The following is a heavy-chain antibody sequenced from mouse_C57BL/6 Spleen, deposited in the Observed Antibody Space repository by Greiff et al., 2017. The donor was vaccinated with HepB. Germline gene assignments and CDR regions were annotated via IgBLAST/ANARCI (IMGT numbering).Heavy chain of an antibody. Sequence: VQLQQSGPELVKPGASVKISCKASSYAFSSSWMNWVKQRPGKGLEWIGRIYPGDGDTNYNGKFKGKATLTADKSASTAYMQLSSLTSEDSAVYFCARADYGHYYAVDYWGQGTSVTVSS. D-gene: IGHD1-1*02. CDR2: IYPGDGDT. CDR3: ARADYGHYYAVDY. J-gene: IGHJ4*01. CDR1: SYAFSSSW. V-gene: IGHV1-82*01.